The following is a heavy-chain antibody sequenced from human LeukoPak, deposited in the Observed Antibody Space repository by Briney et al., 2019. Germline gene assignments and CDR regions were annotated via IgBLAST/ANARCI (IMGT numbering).Heavy chain of an antibody. CDR2: INPNSGGT. Sequence: ASVTVSCKASGYTFTGYYMHWVRQAPGQGLEWMGWINPNSGGTNYAQKFQGRVTMTRDTSISTAYMELSRLRSDDTAVYYCARDYYDYVWGSYRYTNWFDPWGQGTLVTVSS. CDR1: GYTFTGYY. D-gene: IGHD3-16*02. CDR3: ARDYYDYVWGSYRYTNWFDP. V-gene: IGHV1-2*02. J-gene: IGHJ5*02.